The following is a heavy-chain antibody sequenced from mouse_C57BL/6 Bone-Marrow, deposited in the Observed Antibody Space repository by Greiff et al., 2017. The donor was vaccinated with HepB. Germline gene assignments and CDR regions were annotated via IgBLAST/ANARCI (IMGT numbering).Heavy chain of an antibody. CDR3: AREELRPWFAY. CDR1: GFTFSSYA. D-gene: IGHD2-4*01. V-gene: IGHV5-4*01. Sequence: VHLVESGGGLVKPGGSLKLSCAASGFTFSSYAMSWVRQTPEKRLEWVATISDGGSYTYYPDNVKGRFTISRDNAKNNLYLQMSHLKSEDTAMYYCAREELRPWFAYWGQGTLVTVSA. J-gene: IGHJ3*01. CDR2: ISDGGSYT.